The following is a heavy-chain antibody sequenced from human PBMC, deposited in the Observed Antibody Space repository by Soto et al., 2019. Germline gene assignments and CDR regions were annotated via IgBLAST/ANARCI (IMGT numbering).Heavy chain of an antibody. CDR1: GYKFIDYW. J-gene: IGHJ4*02. D-gene: IGHD3-16*01. CDR3: ARAFGGEYYDRRSWYSAY. CDR2: IYPGDFDI. Sequence: GESLKISCKGSGYKFIDYWIGWVRQVPGKGLEWMGSIYPGDFDIKYGPSFHGQVTISADKSITTVYLHWSGLKASDTGIYYRARAFGGEYYDRRSWYSAYWGQGTQVTV. V-gene: IGHV5-51*01.